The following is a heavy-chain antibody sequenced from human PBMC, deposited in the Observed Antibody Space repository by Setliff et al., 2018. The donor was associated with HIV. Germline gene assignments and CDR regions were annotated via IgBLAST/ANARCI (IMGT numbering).Heavy chain of an antibody. J-gene: IGHJ3*02. D-gene: IGHD5-12*01. CDR3: ARGKSGSYDAYDM. V-gene: IGHV4-59*04. CDR2: MFHSGNT. CDR1: GVSISSHY. Sequence: PSETLSLTCNVSGVSISSHYWSWIRQSPGKGLEWIGSMFHSGNTYYNPSLESRVSMSVDTSTNQVSLQLSSVTAADTAVYYCARGKSGSYDAYDMWGQGTMVTVSS.